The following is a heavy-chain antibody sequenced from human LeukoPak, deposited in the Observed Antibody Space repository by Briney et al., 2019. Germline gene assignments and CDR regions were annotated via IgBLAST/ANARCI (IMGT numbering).Heavy chain of an antibody. CDR1: GGSISSYY. Sequence: SETLSLTCTVSGGSISSYYWSWIRQPAGKGLEWIGRIYTSGSTNYNPSLKSRVTMSVDTSKNQFSLKLSSATAADTAVYYCARDSSAAGTFDYWGQGTLVTVSS. D-gene: IGHD6-13*01. J-gene: IGHJ4*02. V-gene: IGHV4-4*07. CDR2: IYTSGST. CDR3: ARDSSAAGTFDY.